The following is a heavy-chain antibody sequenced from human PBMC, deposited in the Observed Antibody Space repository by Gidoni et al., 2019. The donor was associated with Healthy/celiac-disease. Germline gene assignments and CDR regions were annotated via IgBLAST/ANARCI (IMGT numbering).Heavy chain of an antibody. D-gene: IGHD3-3*01. CDR3: ASPYYDFWSGYPTTDY. Sequence: QLQLQESGPGLVKPSETLSLTCTVSGGSISSSSYYWGWIRKPPGKGLEWIGSIYYSGSTSYNPSLKSRVTISVDTSKNQFSLKLSSVTAADTAVYYCASPYYDFWSGYPTTDYWGQGTLVTVSS. CDR2: IYYSGST. CDR1: GGSISSSSYY. V-gene: IGHV4-39*07. J-gene: IGHJ4*02.